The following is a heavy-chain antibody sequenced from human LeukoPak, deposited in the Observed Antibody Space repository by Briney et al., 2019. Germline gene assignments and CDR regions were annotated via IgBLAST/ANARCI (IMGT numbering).Heavy chain of an antibody. CDR1: GFPFNAYW. D-gene: IGHD6-13*01. CDR2: IRQDGDTK. CDR3: ARSLPYGTTWYGRSDF. Sequence: PGGSLRLSCAASGFPFNAYWMTWVRQAPGKGLEWVANIRQDGDTKYYVDSVQGRCTISRANAMNSLYLQMNSLRPEDTAIYYCARSLPYGTTWYGRSDFWGQGTLVTVSS. J-gene: IGHJ4*02. V-gene: IGHV3-7*03.